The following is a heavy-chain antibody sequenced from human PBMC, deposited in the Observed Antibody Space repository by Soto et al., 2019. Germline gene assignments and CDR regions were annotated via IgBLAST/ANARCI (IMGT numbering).Heavy chain of an antibody. CDR2: IYYSGST. Sequence: SETLSLTCTVSGGSISSYYWSWIRQPPGKGLEWIGYIYYSGSTNYNPSLKSRVTISVDTSKNQFSLKLSSVTAADTAVYYCARDSMVRGLSYGMDVWGQGTTVTVSS. CDR1: GGSISSYY. D-gene: IGHD3-10*01. V-gene: IGHV4-59*01. CDR3: ARDSMVRGLSYGMDV. J-gene: IGHJ6*02.